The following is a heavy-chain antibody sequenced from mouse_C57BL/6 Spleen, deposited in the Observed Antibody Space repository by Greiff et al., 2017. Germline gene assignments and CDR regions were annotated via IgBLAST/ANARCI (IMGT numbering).Heavy chain of an antibody. V-gene: IGHV1-39*01. D-gene: IGHD1-1*01. CDR3: ARPYYYGSSYGMDY. CDR1: GYSFTDYN. J-gene: IGHJ4*01. CDR2: INPNYGTT. Sequence: VQLKQSGPELVKPGASVKISCKASGYSFTDYNMNWVKQSNGKSLEWIGVINPNYGTTSYNQKFKGKATLTVDQSSSTAYMQLNSLTSEDSAVYYCARPYYYGSSYGMDYWGQGTSVTVSS.